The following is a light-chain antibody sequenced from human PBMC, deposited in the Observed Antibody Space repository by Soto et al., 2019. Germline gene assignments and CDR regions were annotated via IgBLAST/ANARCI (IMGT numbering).Light chain of an antibody. J-gene: IGLJ3*02. CDR1: STDVGGYDH. Sequence: QSALTQPASVSESPGQSITISCIGTSTDVGGYDHVSWYQQHPGKAPKVIISEVSNRPSGVSTRFSGSKSGNTASLTISGLQTEDEADYYCSSYTSATTWVFGGGTQVTVL. CDR3: SSYTSATTWV. V-gene: IGLV2-14*01. CDR2: EVS.